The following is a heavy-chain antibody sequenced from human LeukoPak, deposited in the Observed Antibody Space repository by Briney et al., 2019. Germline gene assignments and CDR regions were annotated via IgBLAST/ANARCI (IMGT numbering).Heavy chain of an antibody. J-gene: IGHJ4*02. CDR3: ASQSSGWYSSPGKDY. Sequence: GGSLRLSCAASGFTFSTYRMSWVRQTPGKGLEWLSYISETGTIIYYADSVKGRFTISRDNSKNTLYLQMNSLRAEDTAVYYCASQSSGWYSSPGKDYWGQGTLVTVSS. CDR2: ISETGTII. V-gene: IGHV3-48*01. CDR1: GFTFSTYR. D-gene: IGHD6-19*01.